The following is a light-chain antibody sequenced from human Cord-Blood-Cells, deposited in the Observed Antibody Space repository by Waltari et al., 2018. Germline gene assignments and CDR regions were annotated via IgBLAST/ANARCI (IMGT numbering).Light chain of an antibody. CDR3: SSYTSSSTLV. CDR1: SSDVGCYTF. J-gene: IGLJ2*01. V-gene: IGLV2-14*01. Sequence: SALTQPASASGSPGQSITISCTLTSSDVGCYTFVSWYQQHPGKAPKLMIYEVSNRPSGVSNRFSGSKSGNTASLTISGLQAEDEADYYCSSYTSSSTLVFGGGTKMTVL. CDR2: EVS.